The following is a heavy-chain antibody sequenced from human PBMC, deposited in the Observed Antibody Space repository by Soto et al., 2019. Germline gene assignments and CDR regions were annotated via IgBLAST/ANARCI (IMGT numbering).Heavy chain of an antibody. J-gene: IGHJ5*01. CDR3: AKCLGVVPAYSWFDS. Sequence: GGSLRLSCAASGFTFRSYAMSWVRQAPGKGLEWVSSIRGSGSDTYYADSVKGRFTIYRDNSKNTLDLQMNSLRAEDTAVYYCAKCLGVVPAYSWFDSWGQGTLVTVSS. CDR1: GFTFRSYA. D-gene: IGHD2-15*01. V-gene: IGHV3-23*01. CDR2: IRGSGSDT.